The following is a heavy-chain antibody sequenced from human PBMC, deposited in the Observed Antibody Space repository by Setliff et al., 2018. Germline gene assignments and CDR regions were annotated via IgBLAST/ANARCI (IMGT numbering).Heavy chain of an antibody. CDR3: ARQRGYYDILTGYYTNYYYYMDV. D-gene: IGHD3-9*01. J-gene: IGHJ6*03. V-gene: IGHV5-51*01. CDR1: GYSFSNFW. CDR2: IYPGDSHT. Sequence: GESLKISCKGSGYSFSNFWIGWVRQMPGKGLEWMGIIYPGDSHTRYSPSFQGQVTMSADKSINTAYLQWSSLKASDTAMYYCARQRGYYDILTGYYTNYYYYMDVWGKGTTVTVSS.